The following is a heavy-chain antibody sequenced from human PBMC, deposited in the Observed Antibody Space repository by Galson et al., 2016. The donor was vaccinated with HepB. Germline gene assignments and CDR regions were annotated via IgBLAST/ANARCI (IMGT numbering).Heavy chain of an antibody. CDR1: GDSVSSDGAA. CDR3: ARAEANWDGGGDNWFDP. D-gene: IGHD7-27*01. V-gene: IGHV6-1*01. Sequence: CAISGDSVSSDGAAWNWIRQSPSRGLEWLGWTYYRSKWYNAYALSVKSRITINPDTSKNQFSLQLNSVTPEDTAVYYCARAEANWDGGGDNWFDPWGQGTLVTVSS. J-gene: IGHJ5*02. CDR2: TYYRSKWYN.